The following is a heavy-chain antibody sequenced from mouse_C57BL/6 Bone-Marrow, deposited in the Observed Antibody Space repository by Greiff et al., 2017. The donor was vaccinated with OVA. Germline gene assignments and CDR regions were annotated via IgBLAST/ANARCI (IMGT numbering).Heavy chain of an antibody. CDR2: IYPSDSET. D-gene: IGHD1-1*01. J-gene: IGHJ1*03. CDR1: GYTFTSYW. Sequence: QVQLQQPGAELVRPGSSVKLSCKASGYTFTSYWMDWVKQRPGQGLEWIGNIYPSDSETHYNQKFKDKATLTVDKSSSTAYMQISSLTSEDSAVYYCASSLITTVVRGNFDVWGTGTTVTVSS. V-gene: IGHV1-61*01. CDR3: ASSLITTVVRGNFDV.